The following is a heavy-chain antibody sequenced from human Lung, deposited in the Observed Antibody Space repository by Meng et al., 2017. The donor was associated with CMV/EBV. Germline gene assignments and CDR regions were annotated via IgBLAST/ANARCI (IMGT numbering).Heavy chain of an antibody. CDR3: AWGVVTPGY. V-gene: IGHV3-30*04. CDR1: GFTFSTYT. D-gene: IGHD4-23*01. J-gene: IGHJ4*02. Sequence: GGSLRLSCAASGFTFSTYTMNWVRQAPGKGLEWVAVISYDGSNKYFADSVKGRFTISRDNSKNTLYLQMNSLRAEDTAVYYCAWGVVTPGYWGQGTLVTVSS. CDR2: ISYDGSNK.